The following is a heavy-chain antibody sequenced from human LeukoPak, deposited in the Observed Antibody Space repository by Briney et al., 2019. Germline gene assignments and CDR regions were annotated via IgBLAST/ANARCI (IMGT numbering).Heavy chain of an antibody. CDR3: ARDRGIGDYAIDY. V-gene: IGHV4-30-2*01. CDR1: GGSISSGGYS. CDR2: IYHSGST. J-gene: IGHJ4*02. D-gene: IGHD4-17*01. Sequence: SETLSLTCAVSGGSISSGGYSWSWIRQPPGKGLEWIGYIYHSGSTYYNPSLKSRVTISVDRSKNQFSLKLSSVTAADTAVYYCARDRGIGDYAIDYWGQGTLVTVPS.